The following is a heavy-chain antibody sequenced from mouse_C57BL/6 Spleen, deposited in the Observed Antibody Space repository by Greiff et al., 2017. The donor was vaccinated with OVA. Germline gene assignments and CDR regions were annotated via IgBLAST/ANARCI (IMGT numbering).Heavy chain of an antibody. CDR2: ISYDGSN. J-gene: IGHJ1*03. V-gene: IGHV3-6*01. D-gene: IGHD1-1*01. Sequence: EVKLMESGPGLVKPSQSLSLTCSVTGYSITSGYYWNWIRQFPGNKLEWMGYISYDGSNNYNPSLKNRISITRDTSKNQFFLKLNSVTTEDTATYYCAREVITTVSWYFDVWGTGTTVTVSS. CDR3: AREVITTVSWYFDV. CDR1: GYSITSGYY.